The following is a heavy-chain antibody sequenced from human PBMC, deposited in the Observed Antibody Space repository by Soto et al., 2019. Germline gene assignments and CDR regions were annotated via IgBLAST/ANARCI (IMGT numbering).Heavy chain of an antibody. J-gene: IGHJ6*02. CDR1: GGSFSGYY. V-gene: IGHV4-34*01. Sequence: PSETLSLTCAVYGGSFSGYYWSWIRQPPGKGLEWIGEINHSGSTNYNPSLKSRVTISVDTSKNQFSLKLSSVTAADTAVYYCARRGYSSPFVCYYYGMDVWGQGTTVTVSS. CDR2: INHSGST. CDR3: ARRGYSSPFVCYYYGMDV. D-gene: IGHD6-13*01.